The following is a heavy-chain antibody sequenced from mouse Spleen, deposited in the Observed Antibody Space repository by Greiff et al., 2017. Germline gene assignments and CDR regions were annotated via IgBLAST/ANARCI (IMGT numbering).Heavy chain of an antibody. CDR3: ARGGIYYDSTAWFAY. J-gene: IGHJ3*01. CDR2: IFPGSGNT. V-gene: IGHV1-66*01. Sequence: QVQLKESGPELVKPGASVKISCKASGYSFTSYYIHWVKQRPGQGLEWIGWIFPGSGNTKYNEKFKGKATLTADTSSSTAYMQLSSLTSEDSAVYFCARGGIYYDSTAWFAYWGQGTLVTVSA. CDR1: GYSFTSYY. D-gene: IGHD2-4*01.